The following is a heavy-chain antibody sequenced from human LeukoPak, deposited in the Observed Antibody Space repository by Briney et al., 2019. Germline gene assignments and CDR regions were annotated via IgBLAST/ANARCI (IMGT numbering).Heavy chain of an antibody. Sequence: GGSLRLSCAASGFTFSSYWMSRVRQAPGKGLEWVSAISGSGGSTYYADSVKGRFTISRDNSKNTLYLQMNSLRAEDTAVYYCAREWEYCSGGSCCGAFDIWGQGTMVTVSS. V-gene: IGHV3-23*01. CDR2: ISGSGGST. J-gene: IGHJ3*02. CDR1: GFTFSSYW. CDR3: AREWEYCSGGSCCGAFDI. D-gene: IGHD2-15*01.